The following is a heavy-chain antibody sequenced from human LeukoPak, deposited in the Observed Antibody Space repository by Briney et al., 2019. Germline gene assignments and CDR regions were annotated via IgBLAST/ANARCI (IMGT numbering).Heavy chain of an antibody. D-gene: IGHD5-24*01. CDR2: IYTSGST. J-gene: IGHJ4*02. CDR3: ARVTGDGYNYAFDY. CDR1: GGSISSYY. V-gene: IGHV4-4*07. Sequence: SETLSLTCTVSGGSISSYYWSWIRQPAGKGLEWIGRIYTSGSTNYNPSLKSRVTISVDTSKNQFSLKLSSVTAADTAVYYCARVTGDGYNYAFDYWGQGTLVTVSS.